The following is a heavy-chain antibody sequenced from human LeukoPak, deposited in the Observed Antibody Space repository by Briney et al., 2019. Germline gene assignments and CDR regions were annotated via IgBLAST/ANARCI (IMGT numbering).Heavy chain of an antibody. Sequence: GGSLRLSCAASGFTFSSYGMHWVRQAPGKGLEWVAVISYDGSSKYYADSVKGRFTISRDNSKDTLYLQMNSLRAEDTAVYYCARGWGDYDILTGIGYWGQGTLVTVSS. CDR1: GFTFSSYG. D-gene: IGHD3-9*01. CDR3: ARGWGDYDILTGIGY. CDR2: ISYDGSSK. J-gene: IGHJ4*02. V-gene: IGHV3-30*03.